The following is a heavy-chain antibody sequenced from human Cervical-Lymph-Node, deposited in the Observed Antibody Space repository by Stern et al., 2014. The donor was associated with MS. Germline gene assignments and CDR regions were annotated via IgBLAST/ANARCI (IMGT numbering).Heavy chain of an antibody. CDR1: GGSISSYY. CDR3: ARAGRDGYNFDY. J-gene: IGHJ4*02. D-gene: IGHD5-24*01. CDR2: IYYSGST. V-gene: IGHV4-59*01. Sequence: VQLVESGPGLVKPSETLSLTCTVSGGSISSYYWSWIRQPPGKGLEWIGYIYYSGSTNYNPSLKSRVTISVDTSKNQFSLKLSSVTAADTAVYYCARAGRDGYNFDYWGQGTLVTVSS.